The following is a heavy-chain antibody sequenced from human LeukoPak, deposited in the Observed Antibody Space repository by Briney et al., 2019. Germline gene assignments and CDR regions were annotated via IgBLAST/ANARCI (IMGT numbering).Heavy chain of an antibody. CDR2: ISSSSSYI. J-gene: IGHJ4*02. CDR3: ARDRVDTAMVRTFVL. D-gene: IGHD5-18*01. CDR1: GFTFSDYH. Sequence: PGGSLRLSCAASGFTFSDYHMSWIRQAPGKGLEWVSSISSSSSYIYYADSVKGRFTISRDNAKNSLYLQMNSLRAEDTAVYYCARDRVDTAMVRTFVLWGQGTLVTVSS. V-gene: IGHV3-11*06.